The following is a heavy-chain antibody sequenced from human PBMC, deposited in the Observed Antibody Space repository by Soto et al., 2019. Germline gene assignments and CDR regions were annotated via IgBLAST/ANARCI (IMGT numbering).Heavy chain of an antibody. Sequence: TGGSLRLSCAASGFSFSHYCMSWVRQAPGKGLEWVASIKQDGNENYYVDSVKGRFSISRDNAKNSLYLQINSLRAEDTAVYYCARDYTTGWSGLFLVHWGQGTLVTVSS. D-gene: IGHD6-19*01. V-gene: IGHV3-7*01. CDR3: ARDYTTGWSGLFLVH. CDR1: GFSFSHYC. J-gene: IGHJ4*02. CDR2: IKQDGNEN.